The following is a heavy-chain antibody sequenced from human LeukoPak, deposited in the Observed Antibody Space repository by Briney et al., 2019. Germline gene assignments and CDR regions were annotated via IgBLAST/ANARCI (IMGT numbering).Heavy chain of an antibody. CDR1: GFTFNTYG. CDR2: ISYNGINK. V-gene: IGHV3-30*18. Sequence: GGSLRLSCAASGFTFNTYGMHWVRQAPGKGLEWVAVISYNGINKYYADSVKGRFTVSRDNSKNTLYLQMNSLRAEDTAVYYCAKEYQLLRYSLRGAFDIWGQGTMVTVSS. J-gene: IGHJ3*02. CDR3: AKEYQLLRYSLRGAFDI. D-gene: IGHD2-2*01.